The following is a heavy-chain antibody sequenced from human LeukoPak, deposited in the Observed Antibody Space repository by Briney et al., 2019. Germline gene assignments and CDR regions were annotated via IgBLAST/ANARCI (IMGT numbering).Heavy chain of an antibody. CDR1: GFGFSTYE. CDR2: ISGSATTI. V-gene: IGHV3-48*03. CDR3: ARTPHGYSHCFDY. Sequence: GGSLRLSCAASGFGFSTYEMNWVRQAPGQGLEWVSYISGSATTIYYADSVRGRFTISRDNARNTLYLQMKSLRADDTAVYYCARTPHGYSHCFDYWGQGTLVTVSS. D-gene: IGHD4-17*01. J-gene: IGHJ4*02.